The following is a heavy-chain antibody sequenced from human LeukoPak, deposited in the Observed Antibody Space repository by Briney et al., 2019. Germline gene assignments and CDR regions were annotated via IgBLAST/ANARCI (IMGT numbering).Heavy chain of an antibody. J-gene: IGHJ4*02. V-gene: IGHV3-11*05. CDR1: GFTFSDYY. Sequence: GGSLRLSCAASGFTFSDYYMSWIRQAPGKGLEWVSYISSSSSYTNYADSVKGRFTISRDNAKNSLYLQMNSLRAEDTAVYYCAREAYSSDWYGPDYWGQGTLVTVSA. CDR3: AREAYSSDWYGPDY. D-gene: IGHD6-13*01. CDR2: ISSSSSYT.